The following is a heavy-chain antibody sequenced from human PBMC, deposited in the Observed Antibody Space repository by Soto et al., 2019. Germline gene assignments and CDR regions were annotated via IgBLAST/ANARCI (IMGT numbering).Heavy chain of an antibody. D-gene: IGHD3-10*01. Sequence: GASVKVSCKTSGYTFTSYSIHWVRQAPGQRPEWMGWINTANGNTKYSQKFQGRVTITRDRSATTASMELNSLRSEDTAVYYCARHQSGSGNSTFDFWGQGTPVTVSS. CDR2: INTANGNT. V-gene: IGHV1-3*04. CDR1: GYTFTSYS. CDR3: ARHQSGSGNSTFDF. J-gene: IGHJ4*02.